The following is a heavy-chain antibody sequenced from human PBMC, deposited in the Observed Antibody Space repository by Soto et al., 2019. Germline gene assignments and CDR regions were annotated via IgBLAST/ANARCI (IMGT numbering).Heavy chain of an antibody. J-gene: IGHJ4*02. V-gene: IGHV3-7*03. CDR1: GFMFGSYW. CDR3: ARVRATDYEIDY. Sequence: SLRLSCTAPGFMFGSYWMTWVRHVPGKGLQWVANIKRDGSEKYYVDFVKGRFTISRDNADNSVFLDMNNLRVDDTATYYCARVRATDYEIDYWGQGALVTVSS. D-gene: IGHD4-17*01. CDR2: IKRDGSEK.